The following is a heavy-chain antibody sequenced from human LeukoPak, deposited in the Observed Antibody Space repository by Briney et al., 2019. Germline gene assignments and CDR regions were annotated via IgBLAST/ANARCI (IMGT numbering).Heavy chain of an antibody. CDR3: ATYSYDSSGYSRGFDY. J-gene: IGHJ4*02. D-gene: IGHD3-22*01. CDR2: ISSSASTI. Sequence: GWSLRLSCAAAGFTFSDYYMSWLRQAPGKVLEWVSYISSSASTIYYADSVKGRFTISRDNAKNSLYLQMNSLRDEDTVVYYCATYSYDSSGYSRGFDYWGQGTLVTVSS. CDR1: GFTFSDYY. V-gene: IGHV3-11*04.